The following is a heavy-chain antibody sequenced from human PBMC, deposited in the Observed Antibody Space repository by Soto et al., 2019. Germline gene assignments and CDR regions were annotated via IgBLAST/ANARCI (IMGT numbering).Heavy chain of an antibody. V-gene: IGHV3-23*01. J-gene: IGHJ4*02. D-gene: IGHD3-10*01. CDR2: ISSSGGSI. CDR3: AKDGLPNYGSGSYYPFDY. CDR1: GFTFSSYS. Sequence: GGSLRLSCAASGFTFSSYSMNWVRQAPGKGLEWVSSISSSGGSIYYADSVKGRFTISRGNSKNSLYLQMNSLRAEDTAVYYWAKDGLPNYGSGSYYPFDYWGQGTLVTVSS.